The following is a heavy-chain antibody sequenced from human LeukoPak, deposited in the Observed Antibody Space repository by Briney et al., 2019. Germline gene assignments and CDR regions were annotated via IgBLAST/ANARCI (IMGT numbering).Heavy chain of an antibody. Sequence: PSETLSLTCTVSGGSISSGSYYWSWIRQPAGKGLEWIGRIYTSGSTNYNPSLKGRVTISVDTSKNQFSLKLSSVTAADTAVYYCAREGDDFWSGYYPSYYYYYMDVWGKGTTVTVSS. CDR1: GGSISSGSYY. CDR3: AREGDDFWSGYYPSYYYYYMDV. J-gene: IGHJ6*03. D-gene: IGHD3-3*01. CDR2: IYTSGST. V-gene: IGHV4-61*02.